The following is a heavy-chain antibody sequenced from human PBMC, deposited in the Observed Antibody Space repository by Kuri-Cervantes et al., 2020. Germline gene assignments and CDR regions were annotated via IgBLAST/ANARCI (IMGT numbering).Heavy chain of an antibody. Sequence: GESLKISCAASGFTFTDAWMSWVRKVLGKGLEWVGRVRSKVDGGTADYPEPVKGRFAISRDDSKNTLYLQMNSLKTEDSGVYYCTTAHSSGYLFYYFDSLGQGTLVTVSS. CDR2: VRSKVDGGTA. D-gene: IGHD5-12*01. J-gene: IGHJ4*02. CDR1: GFTFTDAW. V-gene: IGHV3-15*01. CDR3: TTAHSSGYLFYYFDS.